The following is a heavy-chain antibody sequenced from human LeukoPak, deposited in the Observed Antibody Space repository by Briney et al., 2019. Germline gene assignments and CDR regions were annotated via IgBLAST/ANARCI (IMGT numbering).Heavy chain of an antibody. D-gene: IGHD3-10*01. CDR2: IYTDGSTK. CDR1: GFIFSNSG. Sequence: GRSLRLSCAASGFIFSNSGMHWVRQAPGKGLEWVTVIYTDGSTKYYADSVKGRFTISRDNSQNTLYLQMNSLRAEDTAVYYCARNSGGRRYYFTEWGQGTLVTVSS. J-gene: IGHJ4*02. V-gene: IGHV3-33*01. CDR3: ARNSGGRRYYFTE.